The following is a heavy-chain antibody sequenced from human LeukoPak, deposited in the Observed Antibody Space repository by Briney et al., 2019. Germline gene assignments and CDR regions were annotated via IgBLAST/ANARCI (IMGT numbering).Heavy chain of an antibody. D-gene: IGHD6-13*01. J-gene: IGHJ4*02. CDR1: GFTFRNYA. V-gene: IGHV3-30-3*01. CDR2: ISYDGSNK. Sequence: GRSLRLSCAASGFTFRNYAMHWVRQAPGKGLEWVAVISYDGSNKYYADSVKGRFTISRDNSNNTLYLQMTSLRTDDTAMYFCAKDPLYSSSWYSDYWGQGTLVTVSS. CDR3: AKDPLYSSSWYSDY.